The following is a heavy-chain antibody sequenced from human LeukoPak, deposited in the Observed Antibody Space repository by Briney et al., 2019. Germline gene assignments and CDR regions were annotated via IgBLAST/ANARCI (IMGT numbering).Heavy chain of an antibody. Sequence: SETLSLTRTVSGGSISSSSYYWGWIRQPPGKGLEWIGSIYYSGSTYYNPSLKSRVTISVDTSKNQFSLKLSSVTAADTAVYYCARLVTMVRGVIPYWGQGTLVTVSS. V-gene: IGHV4-39*07. CDR3: ARLVTMVRGVIPY. CDR1: GGSISSSSYY. J-gene: IGHJ4*02. CDR2: IYYSGST. D-gene: IGHD3-10*01.